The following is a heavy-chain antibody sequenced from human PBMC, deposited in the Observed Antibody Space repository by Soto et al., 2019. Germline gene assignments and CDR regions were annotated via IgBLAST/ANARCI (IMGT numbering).Heavy chain of an antibody. V-gene: IGHV3-23*01. CDR1: GFTFSIYA. D-gene: IGHD2-15*01. CDR3: AKPRGVVVVAATRAPFDY. CDR2: ISGSGGST. J-gene: IGHJ4*02. Sequence: PGGSLRLSCAASGFTFSIYAMSWFRQAPGKGLEWVSAISGSGGSTYYADSVKGRFTISRDNSKNTLYLQMNSLRAEDTAVYYCAKPRGVVVVAATRAPFDYWGQGTLVTVSS.